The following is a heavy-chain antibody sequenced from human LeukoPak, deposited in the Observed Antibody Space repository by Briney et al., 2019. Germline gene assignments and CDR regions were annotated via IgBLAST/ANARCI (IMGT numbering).Heavy chain of an antibody. D-gene: IGHD2-21*02. V-gene: IGHV1-18*01. CDR3: ARKGCRVNCYLFDY. CDR1: GYTFNTYG. J-gene: IGHJ4*02. CDR2: INTDTADT. Sequence: GASVKVSCKASGYTFNTYGSNWLRQAPGQGLEWMGWINTDTADTNYAQNFQDRVTMTRETSTSTAYMEPRSLRSEDTAVYYCARKGCRVNCYLFDYWGQGTLVTVSS.